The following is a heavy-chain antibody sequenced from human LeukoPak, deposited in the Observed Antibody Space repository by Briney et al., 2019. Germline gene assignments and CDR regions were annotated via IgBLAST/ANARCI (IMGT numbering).Heavy chain of an antibody. CDR1: GFTFSDYY. CDR2: ISSSGSTI. CDR3: ARTYDSSGYYYVFDY. Sequence: GGSLRLSCAASGFTFSDYYMSWIRQAPGKGLEWVSYISSSGSTIYYADSVKGRFTISRDNAKNSLYLQMNSLRAEDTAVYHCARTYDSSGYYYVFDYWGQGTLVTVSS. V-gene: IGHV3-11*01. D-gene: IGHD3-22*01. J-gene: IGHJ4*02.